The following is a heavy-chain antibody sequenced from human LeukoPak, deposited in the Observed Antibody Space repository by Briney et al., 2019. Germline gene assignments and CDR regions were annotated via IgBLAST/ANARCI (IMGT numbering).Heavy chain of an antibody. CDR2: LYHSDSA. CDR1: GYSINNGYY. J-gene: IGHJ6*03. CDR3: ARQHDSYYYYYIDV. V-gene: IGHV4-38-2*01. Sequence: SETLSLTCAVSGYSINNGYYWVWIRQPPGRGLEWIGSLYHSDSAYYNTSLRSRVSMSVDTSKNQFSLTLSFVTAADTAVYYCARQHDSYYYYYIDVWGSGTTVTVSS.